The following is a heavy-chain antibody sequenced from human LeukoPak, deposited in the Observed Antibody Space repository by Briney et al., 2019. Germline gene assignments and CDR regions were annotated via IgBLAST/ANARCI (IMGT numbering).Heavy chain of an antibody. J-gene: IGHJ6*02. Sequence: SETLSLTCAVYGGSFSGYYWSWIRQPPGKGLERIGEINHSGSTNYNPSLKSRVTISVDTSKNQFSLKLSSVTAADTAVYYCARRLDYGDYVRYYYYYYGMDVWGQGTTVTVSS. V-gene: IGHV4-34*01. CDR2: INHSGST. CDR3: ARRLDYGDYVRYYYYYYGMDV. D-gene: IGHD4-17*01. CDR1: GGSFSGYY.